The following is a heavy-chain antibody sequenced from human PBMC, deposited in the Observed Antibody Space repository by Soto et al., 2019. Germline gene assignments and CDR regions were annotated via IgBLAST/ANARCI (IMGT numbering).Heavy chain of an antibody. V-gene: IGHV1-2*02. J-gene: IGHJ6*02. D-gene: IGHD3-3*01. CDR2: INPNSGDT. CDR1: GHTFTGHY. CDR3: VSGCVYVFSRGSLPIDV. Sequence: ASVKVSCKASGHTFTGHYMHWVRQAPGQGLEWMGWINPNSGDTNYAQKFQGRVTMTRVTSISTAYMELRRLRSDDAAVYYCVSGCVYVFSRGSLPIDVWGQGTMVTVSS.